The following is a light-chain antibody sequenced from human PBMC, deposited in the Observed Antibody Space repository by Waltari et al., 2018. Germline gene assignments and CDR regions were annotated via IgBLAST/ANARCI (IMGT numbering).Light chain of an antibody. CDR2: DAS. CDR1: RDINNY. J-gene: IGKJ1*01. V-gene: IGKV1-33*01. CDR3: QHYDGVPPWT. Sequence: DIQMTQSPYSLSASVGDRVTITCQPSRDINNYINWYQQKPGKAPKLLIYDASTLETGVPSRFSGSGSGTDFVFTISRLQPEDIATYYCQHYDGVPPWTFGQGTRVDFK.